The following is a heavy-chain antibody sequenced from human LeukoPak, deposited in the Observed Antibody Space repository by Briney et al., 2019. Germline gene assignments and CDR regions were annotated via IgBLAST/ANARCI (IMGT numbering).Heavy chain of an antibody. Sequence: AGGSLRLSCAASGFTFSRYAMHWVRQAPGKGLEWVAVISDDGTFTLYGDSVRGRFTISRDSSRNTLYLQMNSLRPEDTAVYYCTRDPYRDAPDYFDYWGRGTLVAVSS. D-gene: IGHD3-16*02. CDR1: GFTFSRYA. J-gene: IGHJ4*02. V-gene: IGHV3-30-3*01. CDR3: TRDPYRDAPDYFDY. CDR2: ISDDGTFT.